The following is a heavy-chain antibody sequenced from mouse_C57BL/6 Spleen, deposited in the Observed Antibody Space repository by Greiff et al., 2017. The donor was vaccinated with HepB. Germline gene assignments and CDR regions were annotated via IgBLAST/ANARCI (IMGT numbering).Heavy chain of an antibody. D-gene: IGHD1-1*01. J-gene: IGHJ4*01. CDR2: IYPGDGDT. CDR1: GYAFSSYW. Sequence: SGAELVKPGASVKISCKASGYAFSSYWMNWVKQRPGKGLEWIGQIYPGDGDTNYNGKFKGKATLTADKSSSTAYMQLSSLTSEDSAVYFCARDYYYGSSRYAMDYWGQGTSVTVSS. CDR3: ARDYYYGSSRYAMDY. V-gene: IGHV1-80*01.